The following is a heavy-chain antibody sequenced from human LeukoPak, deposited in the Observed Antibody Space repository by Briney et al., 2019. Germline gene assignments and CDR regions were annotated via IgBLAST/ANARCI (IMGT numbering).Heavy chain of an antibody. D-gene: IGHD2-2*01. Sequence: PGGSLRLSCAASGFTFSSYAMNWVRQAPGKGLEWVSTISGDGGATHYADSVKGRFTISRANSKNTLFLQMNSLGAEDTAVYYCAKSGSRDWDYFEYWGQGTLVTPSS. CDR1: GFTFSSYA. J-gene: IGHJ4*02. CDR3: AKSGSRDWDYFEY. V-gene: IGHV3-23*01. CDR2: ISGDGGAT.